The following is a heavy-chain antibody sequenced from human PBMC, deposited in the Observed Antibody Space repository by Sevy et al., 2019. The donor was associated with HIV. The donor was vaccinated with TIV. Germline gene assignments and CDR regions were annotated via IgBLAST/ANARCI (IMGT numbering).Heavy chain of an antibody. CDR1: GFSFSTYD. D-gene: IGHD4-17*01. J-gene: IGHJ4*02. V-gene: IGHV3-30-3*01. CDR2: ISYDENKK. CDR3: ARDGHGDYRLDY. Sequence: GGSLRLSCVVSGFSFSTYDMHWVRQAPGKGLEWVAVISYDENKKCYSDSVKGRFTISRDISKNTLSLQMNNLRAEDTAVYYCARDGHGDYRLDYWGQGTLVTVSS.